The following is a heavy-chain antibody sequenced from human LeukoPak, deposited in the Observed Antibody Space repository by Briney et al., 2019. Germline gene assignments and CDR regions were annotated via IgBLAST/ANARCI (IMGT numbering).Heavy chain of an antibody. Sequence: GGSLRLSCAASGFTFSYYSMTWVRQAPGKGLEWVSKIDSSSGTTHYADSVKGRFFISRDNAKNSLSLQMNSLTPDDTAIYYCAREAVWWELPFFDYWGQGTLVTVSS. CDR3: AREAVWWELPFFDY. CDR2: IDSSSGTT. V-gene: IGHV3-48*04. CDR1: GFTFSYYS. D-gene: IGHD1-26*01. J-gene: IGHJ4*02.